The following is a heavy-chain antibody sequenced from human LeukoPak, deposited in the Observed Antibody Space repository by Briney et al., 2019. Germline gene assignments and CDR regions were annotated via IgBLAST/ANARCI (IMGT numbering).Heavy chain of an antibody. J-gene: IGHJ4*02. CDR3: AGHVSTTVGSTHGGFDY. D-gene: IGHD1-26*01. CDR2: INHSGST. CDR1: GGSFSGYY. V-gene: IGHV4-34*01. Sequence: SETLSLTCAVYGGSFSGYYWSWIRQPPGKGLEWIGEINHSGSTNYNPSLKSRVTISVDTSKNQFSLKLSSVTAADTAVYYCAGHVSTTVGSTHGGFDYWGQGTLVTVSS.